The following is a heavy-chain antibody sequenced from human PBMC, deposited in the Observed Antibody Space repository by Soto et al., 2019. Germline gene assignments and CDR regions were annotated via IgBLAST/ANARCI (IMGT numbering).Heavy chain of an antibody. J-gene: IGHJ4*02. CDR3: AKDSGRGGGSVFNY. V-gene: IGHV3-23*01. D-gene: IGHD2-15*01. CDR1: GFTFSAYA. Sequence: EVQLLEFGGCLVQPGGSLRLSCAASGFTFSAYAMSWVRQAPGKGLEWVSAISGSGDNTYYAQSVKGRFTFSRDNSKNTLYLQMNSLKAEDTAVYYCAKDSGRGGGSVFNYWGQGTLVTVSS. CDR2: ISGSGDNT.